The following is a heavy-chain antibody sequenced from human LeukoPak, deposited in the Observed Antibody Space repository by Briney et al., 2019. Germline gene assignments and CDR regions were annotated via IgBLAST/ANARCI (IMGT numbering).Heavy chain of an antibody. Sequence: PSEALSLTCAVSGYSISSGYYWGWIRQPQGKGREWIGSIYLSGSTYYNPSVKCRVTISVDTSKNQFSLKVSSATAADSAVYYCARQNRYCSSTSCYFWGQGTLVTVSS. CDR3: ARQNRYCSSTSCYF. D-gene: IGHD2-2*01. V-gene: IGHV4-38-2*01. CDR1: GYSISSGYY. CDR2: IYLSGST. J-gene: IGHJ4*02.